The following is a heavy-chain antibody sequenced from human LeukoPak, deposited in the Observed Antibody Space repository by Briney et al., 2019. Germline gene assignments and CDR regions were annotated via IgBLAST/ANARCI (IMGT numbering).Heavy chain of an antibody. CDR1: GGSISSGSYY. Sequence: SQTLSLTCTVSGGSISSGSYYWSWIRQPAGKGLEWIGRIYTSGSTNYNPSLKSRVTISVDTSKNQFSLKLSSVTAADTALYYCARGLYYYGSGTLRTWGQGTLVTVSS. CDR2: IYTSGST. J-gene: IGHJ5*02. CDR3: ARGLYYYGSGTLRT. V-gene: IGHV4-61*02. D-gene: IGHD3-10*01.